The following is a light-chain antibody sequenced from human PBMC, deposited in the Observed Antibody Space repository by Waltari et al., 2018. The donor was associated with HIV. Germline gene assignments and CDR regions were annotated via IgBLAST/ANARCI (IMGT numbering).Light chain of an antibody. Sequence: QSVLTQPPSASAAPGQRVTISCSGSFSNIGSNTVNWYRQLPGTAPRLRIYGSSQRPSGVPDRFSGARSDTSASLDISGLHSEDEGDYYCAVWDDSLSEYVFATGTKVFVL. CDR3: AVWDDSLSEYV. J-gene: IGLJ1*01. CDR1: FSNIGSNT. V-gene: IGLV1-44*01. CDR2: GSS.